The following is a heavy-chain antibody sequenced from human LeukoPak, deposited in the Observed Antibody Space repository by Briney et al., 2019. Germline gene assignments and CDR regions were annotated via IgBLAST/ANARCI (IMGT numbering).Heavy chain of an antibody. CDR2: ISGSGGST. CDR1: GFTFSSYA. D-gene: IGHD6-13*01. V-gene: IGHV3-23*01. CDR3: AKYRTGVYGQQLASDD. Sequence: PGGSLRLSCAASGFTFSSYAMTWVRQAPGKGLEWVSAISGSGGSTYYADSVKGRFTISRDNSKNTLYLQMSSLRAEDTAVYYFAKYRTGVYGQQLASDDWGQGSLVTV. J-gene: IGHJ4*01.